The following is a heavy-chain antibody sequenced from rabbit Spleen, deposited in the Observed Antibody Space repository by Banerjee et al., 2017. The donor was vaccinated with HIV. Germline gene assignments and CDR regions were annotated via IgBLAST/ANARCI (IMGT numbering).Heavy chain of an antibody. CDR2: INAATGKP. CDR3: ARDLAGAIGWNFYL. J-gene: IGHJ3*01. Sequence: EQLVESGGGLVKPEGSLTLTCKASGFSFSDRDVMCWVRQAPGKGLEWIACINAATGKPVYATWAKGRFTISTTSSTTVTLQMTSLTAADTATYFCARDLAGAIGWNFYLWGQGTLVTVS. CDR1: GFSFSDRDV. V-gene: IGHV1S45*01. D-gene: IGHD4-1*01.